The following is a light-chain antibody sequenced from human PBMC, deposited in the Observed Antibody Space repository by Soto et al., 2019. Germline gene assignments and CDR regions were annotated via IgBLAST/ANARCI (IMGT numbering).Light chain of an antibody. J-gene: IGKJ2*01. V-gene: IGKV1-39*01. Sequence: DIQMTQSPSSLSASVGDRVTITCRTSQSVSIYVNWYQQKPGKAPILLIYASSSLQSGVPSRFSGSGSGTDFTLTISSLEPEDFATYYGQQSYSTPTFGQGTKVEIK. CDR1: QSVSIY. CDR3: QQSYSTPT. CDR2: ASS.